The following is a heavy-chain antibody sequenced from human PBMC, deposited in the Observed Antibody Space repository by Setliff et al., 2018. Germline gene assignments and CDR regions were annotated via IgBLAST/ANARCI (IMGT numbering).Heavy chain of an antibody. J-gene: IGHJ6*03. CDR1: GGSISSYY. CDR3: AREQWLDPPGYYYMDV. D-gene: IGHD6-19*01. Sequence: KPSETLSLTCTVSGGSISSYYWSWIRQPAGKGLEWIGHIYIGGSANYNPSLKSRVTMSIDTSKNQFSLKLNSVTAADMAVYYCAREQWLDPPGYYYMDVWAKGTTVTRLL. CDR2: IYIGGSA. V-gene: IGHV4-4*07.